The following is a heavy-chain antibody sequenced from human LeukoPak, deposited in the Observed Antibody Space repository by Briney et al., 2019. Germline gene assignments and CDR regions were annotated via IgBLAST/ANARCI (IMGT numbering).Heavy chain of an antibody. D-gene: IGHD4/OR15-4a*01. CDR1: RGSISGYS. J-gene: IGHJ5*02. V-gene: IGHV4-59*01. Sequence: SETLSLTCTVSRGSISGYSWSWIRQSPGGGLEWIGYIYCSGDTAYNPSLRSRVTLSVDTSKNQFSLQLRSVTTADTAVYYCVRGPYGASISKWFDPWGQGTQVIVSP. CDR2: IYCSGDT. CDR3: VRGPYGASISKWFDP.